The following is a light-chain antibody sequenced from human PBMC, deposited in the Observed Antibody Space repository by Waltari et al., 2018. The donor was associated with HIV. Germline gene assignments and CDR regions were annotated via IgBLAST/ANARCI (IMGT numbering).Light chain of an antibody. J-gene: IGLJ3*02. Sequence: QTVVTQEPSFSVSPGGTITLTCGLSSGAVSRAYYPSWYQQTTGQPPRTLIYNTDTRSSGVPDRFSGSTVGNKAALPITGDQSEDESDYYGLLYMASGRVFGGGTRLTVL. V-gene: IGLV8-61*01. CDR2: NTD. CDR1: SGAVSRAYY. CDR3: LLYMASGRV.